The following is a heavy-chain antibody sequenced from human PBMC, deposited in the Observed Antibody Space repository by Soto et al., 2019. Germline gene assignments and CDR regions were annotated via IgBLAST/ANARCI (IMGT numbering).Heavy chain of an antibody. D-gene: IGHD2-2*01. CDR2: IIPIFGTA. CDR1: GGTFSSYA. J-gene: IGHJ4*02. Sequence: SVKVSCKASGGTFSSYAISWVRQAPGQGLEWMGGIIPIFGTANYAQKFQGRVTITADESTSTAYMELSSLRSEDTAVYYCARVSCSSTSCYRFDYWGQGTLVTVSS. CDR3: ARVSCSSTSCYRFDY. V-gene: IGHV1-69*13.